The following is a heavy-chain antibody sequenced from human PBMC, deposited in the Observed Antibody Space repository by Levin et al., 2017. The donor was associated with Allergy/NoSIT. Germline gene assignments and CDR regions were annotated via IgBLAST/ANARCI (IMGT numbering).Heavy chain of an antibody. D-gene: IGHD6-19*01. J-gene: IGHJ4*02. CDR3: AKDLSGSGWYDGSDY. Sequence: GESLKISCAASGFTFSSYGMHWVRQAPGKGLEWVAVISYDGSNKYYADSVKGRFTISRDNSKNTLYLQMNSLRAEDTAVYYCAKDLSGSGWYDGSDYWGQGTLVTVSS. CDR2: ISYDGSNK. V-gene: IGHV3-30*18. CDR1: GFTFSSYG.